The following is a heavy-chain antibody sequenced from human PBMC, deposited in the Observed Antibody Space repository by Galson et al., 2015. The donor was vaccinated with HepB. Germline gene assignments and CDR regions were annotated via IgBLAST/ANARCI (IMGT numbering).Heavy chain of an antibody. Sequence: SVKVSCKASGGTFSNYAFSWVRQAPGQGLEWMGGTIPIFGTANYTQKFQGRVTITADESTSTAYMELSSLRSEDTAVYYCATETYSSSWYRDYYYYGMDVWGQGTTGTVSS. CDR1: GGTFSNYA. CDR3: ATETYSSSWYRDYYYYGMDV. J-gene: IGHJ6*02. V-gene: IGHV1-69*13. D-gene: IGHD6-13*01. CDR2: TIPIFGTA.